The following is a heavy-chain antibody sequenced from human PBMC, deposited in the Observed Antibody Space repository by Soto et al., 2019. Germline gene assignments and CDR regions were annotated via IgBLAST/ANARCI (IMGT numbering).Heavy chain of an antibody. CDR3: ARGWPDVATAY. J-gene: IGHJ4*02. CDR2: INNGGSA. V-gene: IGHV4-38-2*01. CDR1: GYSISSCYY. Sequence: PSETLSLTCGVSGYSISSCYYWCWIRQSPGKGLEWIGSINNGGSALYNPSLKGRVAISVNTSTNQLFLNLSSVTAADAAVYYCARGWPDVATAYWGQGTLVTVSS. D-gene: IGHD2-21*02.